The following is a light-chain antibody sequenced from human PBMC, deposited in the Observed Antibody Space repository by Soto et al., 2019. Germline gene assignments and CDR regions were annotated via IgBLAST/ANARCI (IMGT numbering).Light chain of an antibody. J-gene: IGKJ4*01. CDR1: QSISSW. CDR2: KAS. V-gene: IGKV1-5*03. CDR3: QQYNSYPLT. Sequence: DIQMTQSPSTLSASVGDRVTITCRASQSISSWLAWYQQKPGKAPKLLIYKASSLESGVPSRFSGTGSGTEFTLTISSLQPDDLATYYCQQYNSYPLTFGGGTKVEIK.